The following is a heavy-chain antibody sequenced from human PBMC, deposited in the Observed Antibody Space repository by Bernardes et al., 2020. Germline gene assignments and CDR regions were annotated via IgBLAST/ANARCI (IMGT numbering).Heavy chain of an antibody. CDR1: GGSFSGYY. Sequence: TLSLTCAVYGGSFSGYYWSWIRQPPGKGLEWIGEINHSGSTNYNPSLKSRVTISVDTSKNQFSLKLSSVTAADTAVYYCARFMQWLVRADYWGQGTLVTVSS. CDR2: INHSGST. D-gene: IGHD6-19*01. V-gene: IGHV4-34*01. J-gene: IGHJ4*02. CDR3: ARFMQWLVRADY.